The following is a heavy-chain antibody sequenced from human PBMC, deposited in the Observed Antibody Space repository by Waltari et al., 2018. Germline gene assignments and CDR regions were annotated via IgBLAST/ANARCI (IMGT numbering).Heavy chain of an antibody. J-gene: IGHJ4*02. D-gene: IGHD1-26*01. V-gene: IGHV2-26*01. CDR2: IFSNDEK. Sequence: QVTLKESGPVLVKPTETLTLTCTVSGFSLSTARMGVSWTRPPPGKALEWLAHIFSNDEKSYSTSLKSRLTISKDTSKSQVVLTMTNMDPVDTATYYCARIRVGARLYYFDYWGQGTLVTVSS. CDR3: ARIRVGARLYYFDY. CDR1: GFSLSTARMG.